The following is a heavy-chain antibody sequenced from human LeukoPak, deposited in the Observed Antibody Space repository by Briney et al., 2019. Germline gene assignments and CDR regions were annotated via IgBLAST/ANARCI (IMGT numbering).Heavy chain of an antibody. D-gene: IGHD2-2*01. V-gene: IGHV3-48*03. CDR3: ARHFCSSTSCSN. Sequence: GGSLRLSCAASGFTFSSYEMNWVRQAPGKGLEWVPYISSSGSTIYYADSVKGRFTISRDNAKNSLYLQMNSLRTEDTAVYYCARHFCSSTSCSNWGQGTLVTVSS. CDR1: GFTFSSYE. CDR2: ISSSGSTI. J-gene: IGHJ4*02.